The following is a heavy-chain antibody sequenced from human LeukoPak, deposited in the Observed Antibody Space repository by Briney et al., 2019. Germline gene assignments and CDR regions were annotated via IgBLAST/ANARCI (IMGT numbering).Heavy chain of an antibody. D-gene: IGHD3-22*01. CDR1: GYTFTGYY. Sequence: ASVKVSCKASGYTFTGYYMHWVRQAPGQGLEWMGWINPSGGSTSYAQKFQGRVTMTRDMSTSTVYMELSSLRSEDTAVYYCARDLGSSGYYYEAPFDYWGQGTLVTVSS. CDR3: ARDLGSSGYYYEAPFDY. V-gene: IGHV1-46*01. CDR2: INPSGGST. J-gene: IGHJ4*02.